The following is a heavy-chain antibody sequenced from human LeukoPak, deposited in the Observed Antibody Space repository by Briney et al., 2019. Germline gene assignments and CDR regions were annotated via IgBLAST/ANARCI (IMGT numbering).Heavy chain of an antibody. Sequence: GGSLRLSCAASKFTFSNYWMSWVRQAPGKGLEWVSAIDSTGAYTWYADSVKGRFTISKDSSKTILYLQMNSLRAEDTAVYYCARVVKAYGSGSYYSYYFDYWGQGTLVTVSS. CDR3: ARVVKAYGSGSYYSYYFDY. D-gene: IGHD3-10*01. V-gene: IGHV3-23*01. J-gene: IGHJ4*02. CDR1: KFTFSNYW. CDR2: IDSTGAYT.